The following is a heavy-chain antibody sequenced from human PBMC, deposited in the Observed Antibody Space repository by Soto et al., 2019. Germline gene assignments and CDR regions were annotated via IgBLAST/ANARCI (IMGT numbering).Heavy chain of an antibody. V-gene: IGHV3-11*01. J-gene: IGHJ4*02. CDR3: TRAEKGSDY. Sequence: PGGSLRLSCAASGFTFSDYYMNWIRQSPGKGLEWVAYISPTSSTIYYADSVKGRFTISRDNAKNSLYLEINSLRAEDSAVYYCTRAEKGSDYWGQGT. CDR1: GFTFSDYY. CDR2: ISPTSSTI.